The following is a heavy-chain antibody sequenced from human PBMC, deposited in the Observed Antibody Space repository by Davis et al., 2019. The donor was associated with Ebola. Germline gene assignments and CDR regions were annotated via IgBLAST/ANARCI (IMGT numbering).Heavy chain of an antibody. Sequence: SVKVSCKASGGTFSSYAISWVRQAPGQGLEWMGRIIPILGIANYAQKFQGRVTITADKSTSTAYMELSSLRSEDTAVYYCARDGIVVAALDYWGQGTLVTVSS. D-gene: IGHD3-22*01. J-gene: IGHJ4*02. V-gene: IGHV1-69*04. CDR2: IIPILGIA. CDR3: ARDGIVVAALDY. CDR1: GGTFSSYA.